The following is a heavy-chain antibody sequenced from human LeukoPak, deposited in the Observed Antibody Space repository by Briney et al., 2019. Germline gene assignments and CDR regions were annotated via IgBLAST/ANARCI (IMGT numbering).Heavy chain of an antibody. D-gene: IGHD3-10*01. V-gene: IGHV3-15*01. CDR3: TTRLHYGSGSSFQLRDY. Sequence: GGSLRLSCAASGFTFSNAWMSWVRQAPGKGLEWVGRIKSKTDGGTTDYAAPVKGRFTISRDDSKNTLYLQMNSLKTEDTAVYYCTTRLHYGSGSSFQLRDYWGQGTLVTVSS. CDR2: IKSKTDGGTT. CDR1: GFTFSNAW. J-gene: IGHJ4*02.